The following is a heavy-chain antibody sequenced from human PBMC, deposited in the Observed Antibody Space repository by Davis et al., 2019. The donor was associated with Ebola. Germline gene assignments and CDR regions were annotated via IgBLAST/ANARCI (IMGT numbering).Heavy chain of an antibody. J-gene: IGHJ4*02. V-gene: IGHV3-74*01. D-gene: IGHD6-19*01. CDR1: GFTFSDYW. CDR3: ASSVWPHTLAH. CDR2: ISPDGTNI. Sequence: GESLKISCGASGFTFSDYWMHWVRQVPGKGPEWVSRISPDGTNIGYADFVKGRFTISRDNTKNTLYVQMNSLGADDTALYYCASSVWPHTLAHWGQGTPVSVSS.